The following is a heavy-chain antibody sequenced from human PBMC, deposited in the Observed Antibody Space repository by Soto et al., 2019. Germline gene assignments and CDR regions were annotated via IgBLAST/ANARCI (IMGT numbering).Heavy chain of an antibody. D-gene: IGHD2-21*01. Sequence: QGQLLQSGDEVKKPGASVRVSCRASGYDFTSYGISWVRQAPGQGLEWVSWISAYNGKRDTAQKFKGRVTMTLDTSTDTAHMELRDLTSADTAVYYCARGRIVASIHDAFEIWGQGTMVAVSS. V-gene: IGHV1-18*01. CDR2: ISAYNGKR. J-gene: IGHJ3*02. CDR3: ARGRIVASIHDAFEI. CDR1: GYDFTSYG.